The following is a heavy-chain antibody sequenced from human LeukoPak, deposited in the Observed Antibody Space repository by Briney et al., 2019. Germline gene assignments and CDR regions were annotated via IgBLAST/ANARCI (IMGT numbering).Heavy chain of an antibody. D-gene: IGHD5-24*01. V-gene: IGHV1-2*02. CDR3: ARVEMATITPAFDI. J-gene: IGHJ3*02. CDR2: ISPNSGGT. CDR1: GYTLTGYH. Sequence: ASVKLSCNASGYTLTGYHMHWVRQAPGQGLEWMGWISPNSGGTTYAQKFQGRVTMTRDTSISTAYMELSRLRSDDTAVYYYARVEMATITPAFDIWGQGTMVTVSS.